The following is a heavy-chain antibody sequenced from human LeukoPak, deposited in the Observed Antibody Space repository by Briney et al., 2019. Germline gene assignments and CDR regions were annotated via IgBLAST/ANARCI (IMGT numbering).Heavy chain of an antibody. J-gene: IGHJ4*02. D-gene: IGHD6-19*01. CDR3: ASDTSGSLDF. Sequence: GGSLRLSCAASGFTFSSSWMAWVRQAPGKGLEWVSNIKQDGIETHYVDSVKGRFTISRDNAKNSLYLQMNSLSVDDTAVYYCASDTSGSLDFWGQGTLVTVSS. CDR1: GFTFSSSW. CDR2: IKQDGIET. V-gene: IGHV3-7*01.